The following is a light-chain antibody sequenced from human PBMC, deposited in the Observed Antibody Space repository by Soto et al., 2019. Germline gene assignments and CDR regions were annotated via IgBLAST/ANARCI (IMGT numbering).Light chain of an antibody. CDR1: QSVSSSY. Sequence: EIVLTQSPGTLSLSPGERATLSCRASQSVSSSYLAWYQQKPGQAPRLLIYGASSRATGIPDRFSGSGSGTDFTLTISSLEPEDFAVYYCQQYGNSLMYTFGQGTKLEIK. CDR2: GAS. J-gene: IGKJ2*01. V-gene: IGKV3-20*01. CDR3: QQYGNSLMYT.